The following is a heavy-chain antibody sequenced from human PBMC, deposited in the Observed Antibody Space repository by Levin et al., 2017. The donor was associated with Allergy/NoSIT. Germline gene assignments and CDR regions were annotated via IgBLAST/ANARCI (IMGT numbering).Heavy chain of an antibody. Sequence: TGGSLRLSCAASGFTFSSYAMHWVRQAPGKGLEWVAVISYDGSNKYYADSVKGRFTISRDNSKNTLYLQMNSLRAEDTAVYYCAGAPDFWSGYAGWFDPWGQGTLVTVSS. V-gene: IGHV3-30*04. CDR3: AGAPDFWSGYAGWFDP. J-gene: IGHJ5*02. CDR1: GFTFSSYA. D-gene: IGHD3-3*01. CDR2: ISYDGSNK.